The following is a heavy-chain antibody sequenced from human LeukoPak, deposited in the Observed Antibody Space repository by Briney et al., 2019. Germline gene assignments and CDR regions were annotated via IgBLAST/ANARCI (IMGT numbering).Heavy chain of an antibody. CDR2: IYTSGST. CDR1: GGSISSYY. D-gene: IGHD3-22*01. V-gene: IGHV4-4*09. CDR3: ARCTGPGTYYYDSSGCVFDY. J-gene: IGHJ4*02. Sequence: SETLCLTCTVSGGSISSYYWSWIRQPPGKGLEWIGYIYTSGSTNYNPSLKSRVTISVDTSKNQFSLKLSSVTAADTAVYYCARCTGPGTYYYDSSGCVFDYWGQGTLVTVSS.